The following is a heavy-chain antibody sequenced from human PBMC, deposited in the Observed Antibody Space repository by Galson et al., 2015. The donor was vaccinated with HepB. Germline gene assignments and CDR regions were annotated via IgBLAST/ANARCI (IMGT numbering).Heavy chain of an antibody. J-gene: IGHJ4*02. D-gene: IGHD2-15*01. CDR3: ARGGYHYLDY. Sequence: SLRLSCAASGVSVSSNYMSWVRQAPGKGLEWVSVLYGDGRTYYGDSVKDRFSISRDSSKNTLYLQMNSLRAEDTALYYCARGGYHYLDYWGQGTLVTVSS. CDR1: GVSVSSNY. CDR2: LYGDGRT. V-gene: IGHV3-53*01.